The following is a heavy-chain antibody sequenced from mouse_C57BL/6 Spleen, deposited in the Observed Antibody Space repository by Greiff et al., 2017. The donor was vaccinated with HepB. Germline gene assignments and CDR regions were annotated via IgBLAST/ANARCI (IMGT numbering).Heavy chain of an antibody. D-gene: IGHD2-4*01. J-gene: IGHJ1*03. CDR3: ARGVTLYYDYDGYFDV. V-gene: IGHV1-81*01. Sequence: QVQLKESGAELARPGASVKLSCKASGYTFTSYGISWVKQRTGQGLEWIGEIYPRSGNNYYNEKFKGKATLTADKSSITAYMELRSLTSEDSAVYFCARGVTLYYDYDGYFDVWGTGTTVTVSS. CDR1: GYTFTSYG. CDR2: IYPRSGNN.